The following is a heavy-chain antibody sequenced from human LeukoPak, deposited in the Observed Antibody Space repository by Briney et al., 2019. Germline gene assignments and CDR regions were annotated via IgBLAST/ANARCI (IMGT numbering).Heavy chain of an antibody. CDR3: ARDGRGYGDYYYYYMDV. Sequence: ASVKVSCKASGYTFTSYDINWVRQATGQGLGWMGWMNPNSGNTGYAQKFQGRVTITRNTSISTAYMELSSLRSEDTAVYYCARDGRGYGDYYYYYMDVWGKGTTVTVSS. J-gene: IGHJ6*03. D-gene: IGHD4-17*01. CDR2: MNPNSGNT. V-gene: IGHV1-8*03. CDR1: GYTFTSYD.